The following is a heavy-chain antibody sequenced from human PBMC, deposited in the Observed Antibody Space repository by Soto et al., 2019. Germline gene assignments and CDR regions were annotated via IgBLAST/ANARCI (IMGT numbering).Heavy chain of an antibody. CDR2: ISGDGNDK. V-gene: IGHV3-30*03. CDR1: GFFFRNFG. CDR3: VQGASTAHQPLDS. D-gene: IGHD1-26*01. J-gene: IGHJ4*02. Sequence: QVQLVESGGGVVKPGGSLRLSCAASGFFFRNFGMHWVRRAPGKGLEWVAAISGDGNDKYYPDSMKGRFTISRDNFNNTLYLQLNSLRPEDTAVYHCVQGASTAHQPLDSWGQGVLVTVSS.